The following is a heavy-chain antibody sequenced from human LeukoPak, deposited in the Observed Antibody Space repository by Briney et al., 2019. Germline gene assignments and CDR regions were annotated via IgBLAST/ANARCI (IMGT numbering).Heavy chain of an antibody. CDR1: DGSITIDSYY. Sequence: PSETLSLTCSVSDGSITIDSYYWGWVRQPPGKGLEWIGSIYYSGSTYYTPSLKSRAFISVDTSQNHFSLSLRSVTAADTAVYYCTRVYIPDYYYYMDVWGKGTTVTVSS. CDR3: TRVYIPDYYYYMDV. D-gene: IGHD2-2*02. J-gene: IGHJ6*03. V-gene: IGHV4-39*07. CDR2: IYYSGST.